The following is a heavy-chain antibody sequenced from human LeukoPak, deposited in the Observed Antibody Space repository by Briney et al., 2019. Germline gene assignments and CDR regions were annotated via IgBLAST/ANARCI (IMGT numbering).Heavy chain of an antibody. D-gene: IGHD6-6*01. CDR3: ARGGRSSELV. CDR1: GFIVSSVY. CDR2: IYSTGDT. V-gene: IGHV3-53*01. Sequence: PGGSLRLSCAAFGFIVSSVYMSWVRQSPGKGLECVSIIYSTGDTYYADSVKGRFTISRDVSKNTVYLQMNSLRAEDTAVYYCARGGRSSELVWGQGTRVTVSS. J-gene: IGHJ4*02.